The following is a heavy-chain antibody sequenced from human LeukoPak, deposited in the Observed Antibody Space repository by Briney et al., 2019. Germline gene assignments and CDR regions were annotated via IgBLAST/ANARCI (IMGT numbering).Heavy chain of an antibody. CDR2: ISSSGSAI. J-gene: IGHJ6*02. CDR3: AIDQRDSSSWRYYGMDV. D-gene: IGHD6-13*01. CDR1: GFTFSSYE. Sequence: GGSLRLSCAASGFTFSSYEMNWVRQAPGKGLEWVSYISSSGSAIYYADSEKGRFTISRDNAKNSLYMQMNSLRAEDTAVYYCAIDQRDSSSWRYYGMDVWGQGTTVTVSS. V-gene: IGHV3-48*03.